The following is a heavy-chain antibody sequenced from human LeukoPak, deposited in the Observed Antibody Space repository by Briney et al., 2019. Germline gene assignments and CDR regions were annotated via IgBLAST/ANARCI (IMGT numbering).Heavy chain of an antibody. CDR3: ARGSDGDFFDF. V-gene: IGHV3-21*01. CDR1: GVTFTSYT. Sequence: SGGSLRLSCAASGVTFTSYTMNWVRPAPGKGLEWVSSISGSSRHKYYADSVKGRFPISRDNSKNTLYLQMNSLRGDDTAVYYCARGSDGDFFDFWGQGTLVTVSS. D-gene: IGHD4-17*01. CDR2: ISGSSRHK. J-gene: IGHJ4*02.